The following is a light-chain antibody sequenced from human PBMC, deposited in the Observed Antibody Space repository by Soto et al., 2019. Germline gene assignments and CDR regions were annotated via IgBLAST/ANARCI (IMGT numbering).Light chain of an antibody. V-gene: IGKV3-20*01. CDR2: AAS. Sequence: IVLTQSPGTLSLSPGDRATLSCRAMQSLSRGYLAWYQQKPGQAPRXLIYAASSRATGILDRFSGSGSGTDFSLTINRLEPEDSAVYYCQQYDTLTRTFGQGTKVDIK. CDR1: QSLSRGY. CDR3: QQYDTLTRT. J-gene: IGKJ1*01.